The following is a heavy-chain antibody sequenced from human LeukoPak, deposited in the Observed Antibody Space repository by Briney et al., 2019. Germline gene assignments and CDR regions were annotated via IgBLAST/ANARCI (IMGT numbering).Heavy chain of an antibody. V-gene: IGHV1-2*06. J-gene: IGHJ4*02. Sequence: GASVKVSCKASGYTFTGYYMHWVRQAPGQGLEWMGRTNPNSGGTNYAQKFQGRVTMTRDTSISTAYMELSRLRSDDTAVYYCAREDAGVLVFDYWGQGTLVTVSS. CDR2: TNPNSGGT. D-gene: IGHD3-3*01. CDR3: AREDAGVLVFDY. CDR1: GYTFTGYY.